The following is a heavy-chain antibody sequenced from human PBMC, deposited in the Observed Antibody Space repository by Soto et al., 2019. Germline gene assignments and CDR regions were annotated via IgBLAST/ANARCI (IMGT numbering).Heavy chain of an antibody. Sequence: EVQLLESGGGLVQPGGSLRLSCAASGFTFSSYAMSWVRQAPGKGLEWVSALSDSGGSTYYAGSVKGRFTISRDNSKNMLYLQMNSLRAEDTAVYYGATPGGCGTYYFDYWGQGTLVTVSS. CDR2: LSDSGGST. V-gene: IGHV3-23*01. CDR3: ATPGGCGTYYFDY. J-gene: IGHJ4*02. D-gene: IGHD1-26*01. CDR1: GFTFSSYA.